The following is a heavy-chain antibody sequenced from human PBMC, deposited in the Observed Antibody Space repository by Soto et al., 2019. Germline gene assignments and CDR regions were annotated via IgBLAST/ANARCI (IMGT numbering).Heavy chain of an antibody. CDR2: IYYSGST. V-gene: IGHV4-59*01. D-gene: IGHD3-3*01. CDR3: ARVYYDFWSGYNYYYYYYMDV. J-gene: IGHJ6*03. Sequence: PSETLSLTCTVSGGSISSYYWSRIRQPPGKGLEWIGYIYYSGSTNYNPSLKSRVTISVDTSKNQFSLKLSSVTAADTAVYYCARVYYDFWSGYNYYYYYYMDVWGKGTTVTVSS. CDR1: GGSISSYY.